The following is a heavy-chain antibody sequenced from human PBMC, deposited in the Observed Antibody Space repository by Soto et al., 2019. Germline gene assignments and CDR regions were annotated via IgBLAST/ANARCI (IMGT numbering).Heavy chain of an antibody. CDR1: GFTFNTYW. CDR2: IKENGKER. Sequence: EVQVVESGGGMVQPGGSLRLSCAASGFTFNTYWMTWVRQAPGRGLEWVANIKENGKERFYVDYVKGRFTIFRDNAKNSRSLEMNSLRAEDTAIYYCARSMGWRDAFDICGQGTMVTVSS. J-gene: IGHJ3*02. CDR3: ARSMGWRDAFDI. D-gene: IGHD2-15*01. V-gene: IGHV3-7*03.